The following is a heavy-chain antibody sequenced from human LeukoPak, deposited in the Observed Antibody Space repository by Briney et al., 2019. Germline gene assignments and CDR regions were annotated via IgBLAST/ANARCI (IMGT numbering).Heavy chain of an antibody. V-gene: IGHV1-69*13. CDR3: ARANIVLDKGPLYYGMDV. Sequence: SVKVSCKASGYAFTSYAISWVRQAPGQGLEWMGGIIPIFGTANYAQKFQGRVTITADESTSTAYMELSSLRSEDTAVYYCARANIVLDKGPLYYGMDVWGQGTTVTVSS. CDR1: GYAFTSYA. J-gene: IGHJ6*02. D-gene: IGHD2/OR15-2a*01. CDR2: IIPIFGTA.